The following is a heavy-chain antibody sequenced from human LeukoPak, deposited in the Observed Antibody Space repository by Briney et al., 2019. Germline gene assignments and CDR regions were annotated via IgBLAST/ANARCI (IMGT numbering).Heavy chain of an antibody. Sequence: PGGSLRLSCAASGFTFSSYGMHWVRQAPGKGLEWVAVISYDGSNKYYADSVKGRFTISRDNSKNTLYLQMNSLRAEDTAVYYCAKDRHSGSYYGEFGYDYWGQGTLVTVSS. V-gene: IGHV3-30*18. J-gene: IGHJ4*02. D-gene: IGHD1-26*01. CDR3: AKDRHSGSYYGEFGYDY. CDR1: GFTFSSYG. CDR2: ISYDGSNK.